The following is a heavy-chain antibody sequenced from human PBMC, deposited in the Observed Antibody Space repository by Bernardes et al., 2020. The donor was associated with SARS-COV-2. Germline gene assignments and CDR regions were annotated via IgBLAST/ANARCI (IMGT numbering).Heavy chain of an antibody. V-gene: IGHV1-58*02. Sequence: SVKVSCKASGFTFTSSAMQWVRQARGQRLEWIGWIVVGSGTTNYAQKFQERVTITRDMSTSTAYMELSSLRSEDTAVYYCAADDGLGNSNYGPWYYGMDVWGQGTTVTVSS. D-gene: IGHD4-4*01. CDR2: IVVGSGTT. CDR3: AADDGLGNSNYGPWYYGMDV. J-gene: IGHJ6*02. CDR1: GFTFTSSA.